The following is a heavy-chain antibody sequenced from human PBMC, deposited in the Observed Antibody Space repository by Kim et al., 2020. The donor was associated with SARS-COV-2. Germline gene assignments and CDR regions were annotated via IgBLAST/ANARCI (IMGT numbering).Heavy chain of an antibody. V-gene: IGHV3-33*05. CDR2: ISYDGSNK. CDR1: GFTFSSYG. J-gene: IGHJ4*02. Sequence: GGSLRLSCAASGFTFSSYGMNWVRQAPGKGLEWVAVISYDGSNKYYADSVKGRFTISRDNSKNTLYLQMNSLRAEDTAVYYCARGLVYALTDYWGQGTL. D-gene: IGHD2-8*01. CDR3: ARGLVYALTDY.